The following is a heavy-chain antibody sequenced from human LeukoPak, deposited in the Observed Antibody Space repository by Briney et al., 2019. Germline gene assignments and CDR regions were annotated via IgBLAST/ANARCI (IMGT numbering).Heavy chain of an antibody. CDR3: ARDRYSSSWYGMDV. CDR1: GYTFTAYY. CDR2: INPNSGGP. Sequence: ASVTVSCTPSGYTFTAYYIHWVRQAPGQRLEWLGWINPNSGGPNYAQKFRGRVTMTRDTSISTVYMDLSRLTSDDTAVYYCARDRYSSSWYGMDVWGQGTTVTVSS. J-gene: IGHJ6*02. D-gene: IGHD6-13*01. V-gene: IGHV1-2*02.